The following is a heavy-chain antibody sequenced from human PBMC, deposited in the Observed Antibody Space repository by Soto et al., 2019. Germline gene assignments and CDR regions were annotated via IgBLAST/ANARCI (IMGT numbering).Heavy chain of an antibody. CDR2: VFHSGTT. Sequence: QVQLQESGPGLVKPSGTLSLTCDVSGGVVSSINWWSWVRQPPGKTLEWIGEVFHSGTTNYNPSLKRRVTMSVDKSKTQLSLKLSSVTAADTAVYYCARGGGTYSTSYGMDVWGQGTTVIVSS. D-gene: IGHD5-18*01. V-gene: IGHV4-4*02. CDR3: ARGGGTYSTSYGMDV. J-gene: IGHJ6*02. CDR1: GGVVSSINW.